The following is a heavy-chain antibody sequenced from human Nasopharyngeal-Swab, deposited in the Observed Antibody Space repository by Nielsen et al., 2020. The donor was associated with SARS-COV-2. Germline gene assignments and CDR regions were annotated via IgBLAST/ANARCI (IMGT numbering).Heavy chain of an antibody. CDR1: GFTFSSYS. V-gene: IGHV3-21*01. CDR3: ARVVKGHNDYYGVCTD. CDR2: ISSSSSYI. D-gene: IGHD3-10*01. Sequence: GESLKISCAASGFTFSSYSMSWVRQAPGKGLEWVSSISSSSSYIYYADSVKGRFTISRDNAKNSLYLQMNSLRAEDTAVYYCARVVKGHNDYYGVCTDWGQGTLVTVSS. J-gene: IGHJ4*02.